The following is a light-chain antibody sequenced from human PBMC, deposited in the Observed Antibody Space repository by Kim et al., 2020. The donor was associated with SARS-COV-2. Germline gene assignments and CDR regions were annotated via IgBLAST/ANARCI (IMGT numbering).Light chain of an antibody. Sequence: VSPGQTASITCSGDKLGDKYACWYQQKPGQSPVLVIYQNNKRPSGIPERFSGSNSGNTATLTISGTQAVDEADYYCQAWDSSTVVFGGGTQLTVL. V-gene: IGLV3-1*01. J-gene: IGLJ2*01. CDR3: QAWDSSTVV. CDR2: QNN. CDR1: KLGDKY.